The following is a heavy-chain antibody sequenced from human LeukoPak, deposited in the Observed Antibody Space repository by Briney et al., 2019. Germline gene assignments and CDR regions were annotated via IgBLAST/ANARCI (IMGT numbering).Heavy chain of an antibody. V-gene: IGHV4-34*01. D-gene: IGHD3-22*01. CDR3: ASRQYYYDSMDFDY. CDR1: GGSFSGYY. CDR2: INHSGST. Sequence: SETLSLTCAVYGGSFSGYYWSWIRQPPGKGLEWIGEINHSGSTNYNPSLKSRVTISVDTSKNQFSLKLSSVTAADTAVYYCASRQYYYDSMDFDYWGQGTLVTVSS. J-gene: IGHJ4*02.